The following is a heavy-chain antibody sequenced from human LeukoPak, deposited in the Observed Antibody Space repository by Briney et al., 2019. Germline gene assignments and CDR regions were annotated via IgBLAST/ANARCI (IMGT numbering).Heavy chain of an antibody. CDR3: AKLGSSWFDYFDY. CDR1: GFTFSNYA. D-gene: IGHD6-13*01. CDR2: ISGSGGST. J-gene: IGHJ4*02. V-gene: IGHV3-23*01. Sequence: PGGSLRLSCAASGFTFSNYAMSWVRQAPGKGLEWVSAISGSGGSTYYADSVKGRFTISRDNSKNTLYLQMNSLRAEDTAVYYCAKLGSSWFDYFDYWGQGTLVTVSS.